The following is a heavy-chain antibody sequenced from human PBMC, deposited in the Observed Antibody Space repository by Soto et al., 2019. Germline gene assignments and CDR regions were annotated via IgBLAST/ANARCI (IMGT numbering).Heavy chain of an antibody. CDR1: GFAFSNNA. Sequence: GSLRLSWAASGFAFSNNAMSWVRQAPGKGLELVSIVTNTGGDKLYADSEKGRFIISRDNSKSTLYLQMNSLRAEDSAIYFCSRASGESYPWSRVFVSWGQGTRVTVSS. V-gene: IGHV3-23*01. CDR2: VTNTGGDK. J-gene: IGHJ4*02. CDR3: SRASGESYPWSRVFVS. D-gene: IGHD1-26*01.